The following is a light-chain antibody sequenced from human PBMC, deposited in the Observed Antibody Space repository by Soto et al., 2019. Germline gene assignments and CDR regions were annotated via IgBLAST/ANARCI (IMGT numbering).Light chain of an antibody. V-gene: IGKV1-5*03. Sequence: DIQMTQSPSTLSASVGDRVTITCRASQSISSWLAWYQQKPGRAPKLLIFKASSLGSGVPSRFSGSGSGTEFTLTISSLQPDDFATYYCQQYKSYWTFGQGTRLEI. J-gene: IGKJ5*01. CDR2: KAS. CDR3: QQYKSYWT. CDR1: QSISSW.